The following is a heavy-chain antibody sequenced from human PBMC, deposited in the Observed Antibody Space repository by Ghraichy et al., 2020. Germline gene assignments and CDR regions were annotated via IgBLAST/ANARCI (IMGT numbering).Heavy chain of an antibody. CDR3: ARHKADYIGGGFDS. CDR2: IHSSGAT. V-gene: IGHV4-59*08. J-gene: IGHJ4*02. D-gene: IGHD3-16*01. CDR1: GGSFSGYY. Sequence: SETLSLTCAVYGGSFSGYYWAWIRQSPGKGLEWIGYIHSSGATNYNPSLKSRLIISVDTSKSQFSLRLSSVTAADTAVYYCARHKADYIGGGFDSWGQGTLVTVSS.